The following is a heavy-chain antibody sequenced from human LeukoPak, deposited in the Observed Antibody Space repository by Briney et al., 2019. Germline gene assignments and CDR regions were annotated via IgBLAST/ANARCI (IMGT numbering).Heavy chain of an antibody. D-gene: IGHD6-13*01. CDR3: APGGIAAAGTRNWFDP. J-gene: IGHJ5*02. CDR2: INPDGSTT. Sequence: GGSLRLSCAASGLSFSSYWMHWVRQAPGKGLVWVSRINPDGSTTNYADSVKGRFTISRDNAKNTLYLQMNSLRAEDTAVYYCAPGGIAAAGTRNWFDPWGQGTLVTVSS. CDR1: GLSFSSYW. V-gene: IGHV3-74*01.